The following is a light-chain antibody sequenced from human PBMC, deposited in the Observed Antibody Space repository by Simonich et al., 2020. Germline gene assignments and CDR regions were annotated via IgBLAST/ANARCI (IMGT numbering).Light chain of an antibody. J-gene: IGLJ3*02. CDR3: CSYAGSYTWV. CDR2: DFI. Sequence: QSALTHPRSVSGSPGQSVTISCTGTSSDVGGYNYVSLYQQHPGKAPKLMIYDFIKRPSGVPDRCSGSKSGNTASLTISGLQAEDEADYYCCSYAGSYTWVFGGGTKLTVL. V-gene: IGLV2-11*01. CDR1: SSDVGGYNY.